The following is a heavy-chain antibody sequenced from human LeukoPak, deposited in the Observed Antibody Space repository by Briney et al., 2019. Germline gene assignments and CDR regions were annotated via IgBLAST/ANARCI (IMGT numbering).Heavy chain of an antibody. Sequence: PLQTLSLTCHVSGGSISNSPYYWGWIRQPPGKGLEWIGSMHYSGTTYHNPSLRSRVTISVDTSKNQFSLRLISVTAADTAVYYCARNDRGRPADYWGQGTLVTAS. J-gene: IGHJ4*02. D-gene: IGHD1-26*01. CDR3: ARNDRGRPADY. V-gene: IGHV4-39*01. CDR2: MHYSGTT. CDR1: GGSISNSPYY.